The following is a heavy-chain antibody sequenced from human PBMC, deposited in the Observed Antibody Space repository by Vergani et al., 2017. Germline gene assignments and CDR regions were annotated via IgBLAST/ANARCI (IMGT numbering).Heavy chain of an antibody. J-gene: IGHJ3*02. V-gene: IGHV1-69*01. CDR1: GGTFSSYA. D-gene: IGHD6-19*01. CDR2: IIPIFGTA. Sequence: QVQLVQSGAEVKKPGSSVKVSCKASGGTFSSYAISWVRQAPGQGLEWMGGIIPIFGTANYAQKFQGRVTITADESTSTAYMELSSLRSEDTALYYGARVQGWLRFRAFDIWGQGTMVTVSS. CDR3: ARVQGWLRFRAFDI.